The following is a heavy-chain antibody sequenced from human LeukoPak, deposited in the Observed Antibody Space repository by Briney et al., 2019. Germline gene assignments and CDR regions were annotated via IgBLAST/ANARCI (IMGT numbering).Heavy chain of an antibody. CDR1: GGTFSSYA. V-gene: IGHV1-69*01. CDR3: ARGYAVGGLFDP. Sequence: SVKVSCKASGGTFSSYAISWVRQAPGQGLEWMGGIIPIFGTANYAQKFQGRVTITADESTSTAYMELSSLRSENTAVYYCARGYAVGGLFDPWGQGTLVTVSS. D-gene: IGHD2-8*01. J-gene: IGHJ5*02. CDR2: IIPIFGTA.